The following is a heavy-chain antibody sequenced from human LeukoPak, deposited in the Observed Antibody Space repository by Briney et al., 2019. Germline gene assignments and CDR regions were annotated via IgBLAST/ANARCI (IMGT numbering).Heavy chain of an antibody. CDR2: IYNDGRT. CDR1: GFIFSNYG. D-gene: IGHD3-22*01. V-gene: IGHV3-53*01. CDR3: ARGLFLSGYLDAFDI. Sequence: GGSLRLSCGASGFIFSNYGMHWVRQAPGKGLEWVSLIYNDGRTYYADSVKGRCTISRDNLKNVLYLQMNSLKVEDTALYYCARGLFLSGYLDAFDIWGQGTVVTVSS. J-gene: IGHJ3*02.